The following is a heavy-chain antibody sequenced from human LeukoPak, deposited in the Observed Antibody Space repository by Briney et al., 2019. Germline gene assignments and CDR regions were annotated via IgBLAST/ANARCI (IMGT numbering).Heavy chain of an antibody. CDR2: MNPNSGNT. CDR3: ASQIRYCSSTSCLLWFDP. Sequence: ASVKVSCKASGYTFTSYDINWVRQATGQGLEWMGWMNPNSGNTGYAQKFQGRVTMTRNTSISTAYMELSSLRSEDTAVYYRASQIRYCSSTSCLLWFDPWGQGTLVTVSS. D-gene: IGHD2-2*01. V-gene: IGHV1-8*01. J-gene: IGHJ5*02. CDR1: GYTFTSYD.